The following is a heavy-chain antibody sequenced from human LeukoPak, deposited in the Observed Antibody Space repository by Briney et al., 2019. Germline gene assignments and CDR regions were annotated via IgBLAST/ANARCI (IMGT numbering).Heavy chain of an antibody. CDR2: IYTGGST. D-gene: IGHD5-18*01. Sequence: GGSLRLSCTASGFTVSSNYMSWVRQAPGKGLEWVSVIYTGGSTYYADSVKGRFTISRDISKNTLYLQMNSLRAEDTAVYYCAREKQLWGGFDYWGQGTLVTVSS. CDR1: GFTVSSNY. J-gene: IGHJ4*02. V-gene: IGHV3-66*01. CDR3: AREKQLWGGFDY.